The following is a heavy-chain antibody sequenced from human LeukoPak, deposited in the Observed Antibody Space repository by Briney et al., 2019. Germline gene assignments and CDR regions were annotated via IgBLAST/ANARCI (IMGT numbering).Heavy chain of an antibody. Sequence: ASVKVSCKASGYTFTSYDINWVRQATGQGLEWMGWMNPNSGNTGYAQKFQGRVTMTRNTSISTAYMELSSLRSEDTAVYYCARGPISAAAGTIDYWGQGTLVTVSS. J-gene: IGHJ4*02. CDR1: GYTFTSYD. D-gene: IGHD6-13*01. V-gene: IGHV1-8*01. CDR2: MNPNSGNT. CDR3: ARGPISAAAGTIDY.